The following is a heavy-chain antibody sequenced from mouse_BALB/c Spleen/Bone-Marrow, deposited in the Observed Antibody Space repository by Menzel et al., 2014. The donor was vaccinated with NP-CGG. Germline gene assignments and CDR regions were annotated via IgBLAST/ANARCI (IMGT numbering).Heavy chain of an antibody. V-gene: IGHV5-15*02. Sequence: EVKLVESGGGLVQPGGSRKLSCAASGFTFSDYGMAWVRQAPGKGPEWVAFISNLAYSIYYTDTVTGRFTISRENAKNTLYLKMSGLRSEDTAMYYCARALAYGSSFDYWGQGTTLTVSS. CDR1: GFTFSDYG. D-gene: IGHD1-1*01. CDR3: ARALAYGSSFDY. J-gene: IGHJ2*01. CDR2: ISNLAYSI.